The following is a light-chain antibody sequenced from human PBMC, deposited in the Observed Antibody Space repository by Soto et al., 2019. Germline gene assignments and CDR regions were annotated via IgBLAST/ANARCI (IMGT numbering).Light chain of an antibody. CDR2: EAS. J-gene: IGKJ1*01. Sequence: EVVFTQSPATLSVSPGERAILSCRASESVSKYLAWYQQKPGQAPRLLIYEASARATGIPSRFSGSGSGTEFTLTINSLQSEDFAVYYCHQYNDWRTFGQGTKVDIK. CDR3: HQYNDWRT. V-gene: IGKV3-15*01. CDR1: ESVSKY.